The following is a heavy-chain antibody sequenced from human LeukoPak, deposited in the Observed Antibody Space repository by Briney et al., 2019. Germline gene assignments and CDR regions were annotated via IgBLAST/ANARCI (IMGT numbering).Heavy chain of an antibody. Sequence: SETLSLTCTVSGGSISSSSYYWGWIRQPPGKGLEWIGSIYYSGSTYYNPSLKSRVTISVDTSKNQFSLKLSPVTAADTAVYYCAIPRGYSYGYGEDYWGQGTLVTVSS. J-gene: IGHJ4*02. CDR1: GGSISSSSYY. CDR3: AIPRGYSYGYGEDY. V-gene: IGHV4-39*01. D-gene: IGHD5-18*01. CDR2: IYYSGST.